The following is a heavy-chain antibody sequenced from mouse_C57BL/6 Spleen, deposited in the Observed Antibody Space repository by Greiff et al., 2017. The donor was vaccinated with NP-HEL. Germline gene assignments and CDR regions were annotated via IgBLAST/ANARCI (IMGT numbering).Heavy chain of an antibody. Sequence: VQRVESGPELVKPGASVKISCKASGYAFSSSWMNWVKQRPGKGLEWIGRIYPGDGDTNYNGKFKGKATLTADKSSSTAYMQLSSLTSEDSAVYCCARGGLRPWFAYWGQGTLVTVSA. V-gene: IGHV1-82*01. CDR1: GYAFSSSW. D-gene: IGHD2-4*01. CDR2: IYPGDGDT. J-gene: IGHJ3*01. CDR3: ARGGLRPWFAY.